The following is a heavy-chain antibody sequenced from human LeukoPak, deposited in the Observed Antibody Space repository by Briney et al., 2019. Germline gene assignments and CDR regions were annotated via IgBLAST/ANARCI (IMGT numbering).Heavy chain of an antibody. D-gene: IGHD3-9*01. V-gene: IGHV4-59*08. CDR3: ARHSLVNYWFDP. Sequence: PSETLSLTCTVSGDSISSYYWSWIRQPPGKGLEWIGYIYYSGSTNYNPSLESRVTISIDTSKNQFSLKLSSVTAADTAVYYCARHSLVNYWFDPWGQGTLVTVSS. CDR2: IYYSGST. J-gene: IGHJ5*02. CDR1: GDSISSYY.